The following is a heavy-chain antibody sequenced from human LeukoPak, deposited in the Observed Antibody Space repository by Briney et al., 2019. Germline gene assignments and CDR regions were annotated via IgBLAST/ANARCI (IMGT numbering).Heavy chain of an antibody. Sequence: PSETLSLTCTVSGGSISSYYWGWIRQPPGKGLEWIGSIYYSGSTYYNPSLKSRVTISVDTSKNQFSLKLSSVTAADTAVYYCARDGGIDDYVWGSYRYYFDYWGQGTLVTVSS. CDR2: IYYSGST. J-gene: IGHJ4*02. CDR3: ARDGGIDDYVWGSYRYYFDY. V-gene: IGHV4-39*07. D-gene: IGHD3-16*02. CDR1: GGSISSYY.